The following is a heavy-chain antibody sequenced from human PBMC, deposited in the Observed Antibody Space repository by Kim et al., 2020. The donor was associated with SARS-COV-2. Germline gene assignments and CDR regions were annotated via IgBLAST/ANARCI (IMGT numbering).Heavy chain of an antibody. V-gene: IGHV3-30*01. CDR3: ARPPLDTAMVTDY. J-gene: IGHJ4*02. Sequence: YADSVKGRFTISRDNSKNALYLQMNSLRAEDTAVYYCARPPLDTAMVTDYWGQGTLVTVSS. D-gene: IGHD5-18*01.